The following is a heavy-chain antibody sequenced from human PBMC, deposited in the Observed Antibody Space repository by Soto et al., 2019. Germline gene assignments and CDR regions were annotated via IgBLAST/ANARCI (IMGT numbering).Heavy chain of an antibody. D-gene: IGHD3-3*01. J-gene: IGHJ4*02. Sequence: EVQLAESGGGLVQPGGSLRLSCAASGFTFSSYWMSWVRQAPGKGLEWVANIKQDGSEKYYVDSVKGRFTISRDNAKNSLYLQMNSLRAEDTAVYYCARDRIRGPNYDFWSGYYPTFDYWGQGTLVTVSS. CDR1: GFTFSSYW. V-gene: IGHV3-7*01. CDR2: IKQDGSEK. CDR3: ARDRIRGPNYDFWSGYYPTFDY.